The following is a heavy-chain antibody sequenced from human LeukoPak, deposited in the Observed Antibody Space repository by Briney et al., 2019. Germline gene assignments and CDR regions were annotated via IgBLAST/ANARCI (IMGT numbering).Heavy chain of an antibody. CDR3: ARRRNPGREAAGLDY. D-gene: IGHD6-13*01. V-gene: IGHV3-30*01. CDR2: ISYDGINK. Sequence: GGSLRLSCAASGFIFSDYAMHWVRQAPGKGLEWVSVISYDGINKLYADSGGGRFTISRDNFQNTLYLQMDSLRAEDTALYYCARRRNPGREAAGLDYWGQGTLATVSS. J-gene: IGHJ4*02. CDR1: GFIFSDYA.